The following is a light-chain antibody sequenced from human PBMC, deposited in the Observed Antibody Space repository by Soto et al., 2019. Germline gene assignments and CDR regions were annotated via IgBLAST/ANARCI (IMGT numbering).Light chain of an antibody. CDR2: DAS. J-gene: IGKJ4*01. CDR1: PSLGHF. Sequence: IILIQSPATLSLSPGESATLSCRASPSLGHFLVLYQQQNGLAPRLLIPDASKRATGMPGRFSGSGSGTVFTLSISSLEPDVSAVYCWQQHSNWPVSFGGGTMVEIK. CDR3: QQHSNWPVS. V-gene: IGKV3-11*01.